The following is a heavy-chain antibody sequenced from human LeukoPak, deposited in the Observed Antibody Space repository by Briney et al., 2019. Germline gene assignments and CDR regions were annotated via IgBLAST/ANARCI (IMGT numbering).Heavy chain of an antibody. CDR3: ARKRGTELDY. J-gene: IGHJ4*02. CDR2: IYTSGST. CDR1: GDSISPYY. D-gene: IGHD3-16*01. V-gene: IGHV4-4*08. Sequence: SETLSLTCTVSGDSISPYYWSWIRQPPGKGLEWIGRIYTSGSTNYNPSLKSRVTISVDTSKNQFSLKLSSVTAADTAVYYCARKRGTELDYWGQGTLVTVSS.